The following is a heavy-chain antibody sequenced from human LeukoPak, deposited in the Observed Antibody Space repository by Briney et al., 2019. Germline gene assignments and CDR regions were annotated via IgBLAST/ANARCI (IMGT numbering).Heavy chain of an antibody. CDR2: INPNSGGT. CDR3: ARALPMYYYDSSGYYLGPFDY. D-gene: IGHD3-22*01. Sequence: ASVKVSCKASGYTFTGYYMHWVRQAPGQGLEWMGRINPNSGGTNYAQKFQGRVTMTRDTSTSTVYMELSSLRSEDTAVYYCARALPMYYYDSSGYYLGPFDYWGQGTLVTVSS. V-gene: IGHV1-2*06. CDR1: GYTFTGYY. J-gene: IGHJ4*02.